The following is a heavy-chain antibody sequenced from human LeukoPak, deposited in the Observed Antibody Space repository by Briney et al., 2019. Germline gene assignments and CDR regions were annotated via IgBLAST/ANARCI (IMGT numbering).Heavy chain of an antibody. CDR1: GFTFSSYP. V-gene: IGHV3-21*06. J-gene: IGHJ3*02. CDR2: FSSSSTYT. CDR3: AREAAFDM. Sequence: PGGSLRLSCAASGFTFSSYPMHWVREAPGKGLEWVSSFSSSSTYTFYADSVKGRFTISRDNAKNSLYLQMNSLRAEDRAVYYCAREAAFDMWGQGTMVTVSS.